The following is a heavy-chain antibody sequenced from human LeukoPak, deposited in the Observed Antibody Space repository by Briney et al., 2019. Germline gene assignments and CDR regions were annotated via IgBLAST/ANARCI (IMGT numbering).Heavy chain of an antibody. CDR1: GGSISSYY. J-gene: IGHJ3*02. Sequence: PSETLSLTCTVSGGSISSYYWSWIRQPPGKGLEWIGYIYYSGSTNYNPSLKSRVTISVDTSKNQFSLKLSSVTAADTAVYYCASESLGLEWSPYAFDIWGQGTMVTVSS. CDR3: ASESLGLEWSPYAFDI. CDR2: IYYSGST. D-gene: IGHD3-3*01. V-gene: IGHV4-59*01.